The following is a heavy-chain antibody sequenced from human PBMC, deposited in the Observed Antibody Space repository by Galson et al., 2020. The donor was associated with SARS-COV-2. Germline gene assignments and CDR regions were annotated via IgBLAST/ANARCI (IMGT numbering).Heavy chain of an antibody. CDR3: ASLTLTKTRP. J-gene: IGHJ5*02. V-gene: IGHV3-30-3*01. D-gene: IGHD2-2*01. Sequence: TGGSLRLSCAASGLPFSAHAMHWVRQPPGKGLEWVAVISSDGSNIYYADSVRGRFTISRDNSKNTVYLQMNSLRPEDTAVYYGASLTLTKTRPWVQGTLVTVSS. CDR2: ISSDGSNI. CDR1: GLPFSAHA.